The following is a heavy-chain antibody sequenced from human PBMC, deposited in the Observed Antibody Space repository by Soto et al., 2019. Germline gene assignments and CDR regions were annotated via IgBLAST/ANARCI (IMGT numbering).Heavy chain of an antibody. Sequence: VLLVESGGGLVQPGRSLRLSCAVSGFNFGNYAMHWVRQAPGKGLEWVADINWNSDKVAYAGSVLGRFTIFRDSAKNSLHLQMNDLTTEDTAFYYCAKDKGGTPYYIDSWGQGILVTVSS. J-gene: IGHJ4*02. CDR2: INWNSDKV. CDR3: AKDKGGTPYYIDS. V-gene: IGHV3-9*01. CDR1: GFNFGNYA. D-gene: IGHD6-25*01.